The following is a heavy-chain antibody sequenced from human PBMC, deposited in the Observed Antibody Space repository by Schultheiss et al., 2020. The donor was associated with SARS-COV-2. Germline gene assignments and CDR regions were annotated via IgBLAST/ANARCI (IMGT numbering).Heavy chain of an antibody. CDR3: AKELIAVAGTLDY. D-gene: IGHD6-19*01. V-gene: IGHV3-9*01. Sequence: GGSLRLSCAASGFTFDDYAMHWVRQAPGKGLEWISGISCNSGSIGYADSVKGRFTISRDNAKNSLYLQMNSLRAEDTALYYCAKELIAVAGTLDYWGQGTLVTVSS. J-gene: IGHJ4*02. CDR1: GFTFDDYA. CDR2: ISCNSGSI.